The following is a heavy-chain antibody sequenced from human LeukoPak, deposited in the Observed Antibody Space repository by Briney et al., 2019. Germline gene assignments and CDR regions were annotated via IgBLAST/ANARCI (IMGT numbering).Heavy chain of an antibody. Sequence: KPSETLSLTCAVYGGSFSGYYWSWIRQPPGKGLEWIGEINHSGSTNYNPSLKGRVTISVDTSKNQFSLKLSSVTAADTAVYYCARGYYGSGRPFDYWGQGTLVTVSS. CDR1: GGSFSGYY. J-gene: IGHJ4*02. V-gene: IGHV4-34*01. CDR3: ARGYYGSGRPFDY. D-gene: IGHD3-10*01. CDR2: INHSGST.